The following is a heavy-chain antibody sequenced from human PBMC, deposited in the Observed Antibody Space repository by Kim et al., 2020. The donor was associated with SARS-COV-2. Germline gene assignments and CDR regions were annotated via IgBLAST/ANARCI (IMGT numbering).Heavy chain of an antibody. CDR2: IVVGGGNT. J-gene: IGHJ3*02. CDR1: GFTITNSA. V-gene: IGHV1-58*01. CDR3: AAVLNYDDSGWDNAFDI. D-gene: IGHD3-22*01. Sequence: SVKVSCKASGFTITNSAVQWVRQPRGQGLEWIGWIVVGGGNTNYAQKFEERVIMTRDMSTSTVYMELSSLKSEDTAVYYCAAVLNYDDSGWDNAFDIWGQGTMVTVST.